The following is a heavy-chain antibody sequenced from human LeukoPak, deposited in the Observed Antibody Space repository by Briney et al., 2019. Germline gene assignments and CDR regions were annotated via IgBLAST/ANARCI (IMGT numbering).Heavy chain of an antibody. CDR1: GLTFRNYW. Sequence: GGSLRLSCAASGLTFRNYWMHWVRQAPGKGLEWVSGISWNSGSIAYADSVKGRFTISRDNAKNSLYLQMNSLRAEDTALYYCAKDTSSGGNYFDYWGQGTLVTVSS. V-gene: IGHV3-9*01. J-gene: IGHJ4*02. CDR3: AKDTSSGGNYFDY. CDR2: ISWNSGSI. D-gene: IGHD6-6*01.